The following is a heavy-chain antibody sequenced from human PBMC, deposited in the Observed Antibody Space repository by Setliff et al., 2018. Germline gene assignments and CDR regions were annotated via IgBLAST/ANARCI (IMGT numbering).Heavy chain of an antibody. CDR2: TRYDGSNK. Sequence: PGGSLRLSCAASGFTFSDYGMHWVRQAPGKGLEWVAFTRYDGSNKYYVDSVKGRFTISRDNAKNSLYLQMNSLRAEDTAVYYCASGYHYDTSGNFDLPFNYWGQGTRVTVS. V-gene: IGHV3-30*02. J-gene: IGHJ4*02. D-gene: IGHD3-22*01. CDR1: GFTFSDYG. CDR3: ASGYHYDTSGNFDLPFNY.